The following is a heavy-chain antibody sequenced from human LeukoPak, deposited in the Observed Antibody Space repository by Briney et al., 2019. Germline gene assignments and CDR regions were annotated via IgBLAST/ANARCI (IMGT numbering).Heavy chain of an antibody. CDR1: GFTVSGNY. J-gene: IGHJ4*02. Sequence: GGSLRLSCAASGFTVSGNYMSWVRQAPGKGLEWVPVIYSGGTTHYTDSVKGRFTISRDDAKNTLYLQMTSLRAEDTAVYYCARLTVLSFGVDCWGQGTLVTVSS. CDR3: ARLTVLSFGVDC. D-gene: IGHD3-10*01. V-gene: IGHV3-66*04. CDR2: IYSGGTT.